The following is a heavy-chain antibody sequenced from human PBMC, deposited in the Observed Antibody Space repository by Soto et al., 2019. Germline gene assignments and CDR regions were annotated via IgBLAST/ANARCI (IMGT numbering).Heavy chain of an antibody. CDR2: IYFRGNT. J-gene: IGHJ3*02. CDR3: AREGGSYDSGGYLIRGAFDI. D-gene: IGHD3-22*01. Sequence: TLSLTCSVSGDSLSRIDYYWTWIRQHPEKGLEWIGNIYFRGNTYYSPSLESRLTISVDTSKNQFSLKLTSVTAADTAVYYCAREGGSYDSGGYLIRGAFDIWGQGTMVT. CDR1: GDSLSRIDYY. V-gene: IGHV4-31*03.